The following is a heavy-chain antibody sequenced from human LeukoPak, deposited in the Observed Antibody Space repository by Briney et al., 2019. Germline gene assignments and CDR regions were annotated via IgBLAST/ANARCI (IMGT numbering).Heavy chain of an antibody. CDR3: ARDSHKFDSSGYYPDAFDI. D-gene: IGHD3-22*01. J-gene: IGHJ3*02. CDR1: GLTFSSYE. CDR2: ISSSGSSI. Sequence: GGSLRLSCAASGLTFSSYEMNWVRQAPGKGLEWVSYISSSGSSIYYADSVKGRFTISRDNAKKSLYLQMHSLRAEDTAVYYCARDSHKFDSSGYYPDAFDIWGQGTMVTVSP. V-gene: IGHV3-48*03.